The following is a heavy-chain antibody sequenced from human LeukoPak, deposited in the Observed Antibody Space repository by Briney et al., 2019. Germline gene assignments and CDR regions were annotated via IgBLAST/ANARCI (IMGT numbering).Heavy chain of an antibody. V-gene: IGHV4-4*07. CDR1: GASISSYY. D-gene: IGHD3-22*01. CDR3: ARVTGGYRYYYFDY. Sequence: PSETLSLTCTVSGASISSYYWSWIRQPAGKGLEWIGRIYSSRSIYNPSLKSRVTISVDTSKNQFSLKLSSVTAADTAVYYCARVTGGYRYYYFDYWGQGTLVTVSS. CDR2: IYSSRS. J-gene: IGHJ4*02.